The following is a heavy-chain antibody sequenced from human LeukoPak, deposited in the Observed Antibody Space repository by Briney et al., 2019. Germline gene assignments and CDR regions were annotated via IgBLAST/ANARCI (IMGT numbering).Heavy chain of an antibody. D-gene: IGHD6-19*01. CDR1: GFTFSSYG. CDR2: ISYDGSNK. J-gene: IGHJ5*02. V-gene: IGHV3-30*18. CDR3: AKSPLEGSGWYEYWFDP. Sequence: PGRSLRLSCAASGFTFSSYGMHWVRQAPGKGLEWVAVISYDGSNKYYADSVKRRFTISRDNSKNTLYLQMNSLRAEDTAVYYCAKSPLEGSGWYEYWFDPWGQGTLVTVSS.